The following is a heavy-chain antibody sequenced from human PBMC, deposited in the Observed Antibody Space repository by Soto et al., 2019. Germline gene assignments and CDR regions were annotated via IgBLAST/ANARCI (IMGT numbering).Heavy chain of an antibody. CDR3: AKDISLVATIGGVKDY. J-gene: IGHJ4*02. Sequence: GGSLRLSCAASGFTFSSYGMHWVRQAPGKGLEWVAVISYDGSNKYYADSVKGRFTISRDNSKNTLYLQMNSLRAEDTAVYYCAKDISLVATIGGVKDYWGQGTLVTVSS. CDR2: ISYDGSNK. V-gene: IGHV3-30*18. CDR1: GFTFSSYG. D-gene: IGHD5-12*01.